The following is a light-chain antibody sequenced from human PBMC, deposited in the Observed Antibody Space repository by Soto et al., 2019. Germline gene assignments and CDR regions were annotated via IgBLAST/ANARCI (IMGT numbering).Light chain of an antibody. CDR2: DDS. CDR3: QVWDSRDDHRV. J-gene: IGLJ2*01. CDR1: RIGSKS. V-gene: IGLV3-21*02. Sequence: SYELTQPPSVSVAPGQTARITWGGNRIGSKSVHWFQQKPGQAPVLVVHDDSDRPSGIPERFSGSNSGGTATLTISRVEAGDEADYYCQVWDSRDDHRVFGGGTKVTVL.